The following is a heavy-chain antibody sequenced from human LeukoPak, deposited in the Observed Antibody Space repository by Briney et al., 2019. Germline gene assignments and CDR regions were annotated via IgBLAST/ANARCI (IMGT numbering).Heavy chain of an antibody. D-gene: IGHD1-26*01. CDR3: ARGVRVGATLYFDY. J-gene: IGHJ4*02. CDR2: ISIASSTI. Sequence: PGGSLRLSCAASGFTFSTYSMNWVRQAPGKGLEWVSYISIASSTIYYADSVKGRFTISRDNAKNSLYLQMTGLRDDDTAVYYCARGVRVGATLYFDYWGQGTLVTVSS. V-gene: IGHV3-48*02. CDR1: GFTFSTYS.